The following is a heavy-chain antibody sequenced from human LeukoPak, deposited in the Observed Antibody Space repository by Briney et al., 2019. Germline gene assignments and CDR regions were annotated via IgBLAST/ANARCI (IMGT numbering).Heavy chain of an antibody. V-gene: IGHV1-3*01. CDR1: GYTFTNFG. J-gene: IGHJ3*02. D-gene: IGHD3-22*01. CDR3: ARERYYDSSGYYYVESDDAFDI. Sequence: ASVKVSCKASGYTFTNFGISWVRQAPGQRLEWMGWINAGNGNTKYSQKFQGRVTITRDTSASTAYMELSSLRSEDTAVYYCARERYYDSSGYYYVESDDAFDIWGQGTMVTVSS. CDR2: INAGNGNT.